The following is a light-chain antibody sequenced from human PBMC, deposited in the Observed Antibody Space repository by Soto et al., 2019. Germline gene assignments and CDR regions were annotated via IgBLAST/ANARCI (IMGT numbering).Light chain of an antibody. CDR1: QSVDSAY. CDR2: SAS. J-gene: IGKJ1*01. Sequence: EIVLTQSPGTLSLSPGERATRSCRASQSVDSAYLAWFQHKPGQAPRXXIYSASIRATGIPDRFSGSGSGTDLTLTIGRLEPEDFEVYYCHQYSNSLGPFGQGTKVDIK. CDR3: HQYSNSLGP. V-gene: IGKV3-20*01.